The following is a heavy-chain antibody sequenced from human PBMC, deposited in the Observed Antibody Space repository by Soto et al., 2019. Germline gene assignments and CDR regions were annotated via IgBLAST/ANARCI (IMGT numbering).Heavy chain of an antibody. CDR1: GFTFSDYY. CDR2: ISSSGSTI. D-gene: IGHD2-15*01. J-gene: IGHJ3*02. V-gene: IGHV3-11*01. Sequence: GGSLRLSCAASGFTFSDYYMSWIRQAPGKGLEWVSYISSSGSTIYYADSVKGRFTISRDNAKNSLYLQMNSLRAEDTAVYYCARMGGYCSGGSCYRFDAFDIWGQGTMVTVSS. CDR3: ARMGGYCSGGSCYRFDAFDI.